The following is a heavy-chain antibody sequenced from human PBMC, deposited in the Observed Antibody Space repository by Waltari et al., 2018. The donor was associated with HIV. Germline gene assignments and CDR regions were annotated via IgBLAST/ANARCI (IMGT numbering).Heavy chain of an antibody. CDR3: ARDIGDWYGMDV. CDR1: GLTFGWYD. V-gene: IGHV3-13*04. Sequence: EVQLVESGGGLVQPGGYLSLSCAACGLTFGWYDLHWVRQATGKGLECVSAIGTAGDTYYPGSVKGRFTISIENAKNSLYLQMNSLRAGDTAVYYCARDIGDWYGMDVWGQGTTVTVSS. J-gene: IGHJ6*02. D-gene: IGHD2-21*02. CDR2: IGTAGDT.